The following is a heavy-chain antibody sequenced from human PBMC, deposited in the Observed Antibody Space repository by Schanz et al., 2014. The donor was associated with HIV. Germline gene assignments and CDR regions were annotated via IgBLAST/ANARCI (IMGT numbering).Heavy chain of an antibody. CDR1: GYGYIFTTYY. Sequence: VQLVQSGAEVKKPGASVKISCKASGYGYIFTTYYIHWVRQAPGQGLEWMGGIIPLFGTSNYAQKFQGRATITADESTSTAYMELSSLRSEDTAVYYCARDSPVAAGTLDYWGQGTLVTVSS. J-gene: IGHJ4*02. D-gene: IGHD6-13*01. V-gene: IGHV1-69*01. CDR2: IIPLFGTS. CDR3: ARDSPVAAGTLDY.